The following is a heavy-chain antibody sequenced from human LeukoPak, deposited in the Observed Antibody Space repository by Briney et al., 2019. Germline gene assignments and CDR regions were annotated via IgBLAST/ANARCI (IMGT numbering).Heavy chain of an antibody. D-gene: IGHD3-22*01. CDR2: IFSDTEYT. V-gene: IGHV4-61*02. CDR3: ARRRNRGYYYDSSGYIFDY. J-gene: IGHJ4*02. CDR1: GGSIGRDGYY. Sequence: PSQTLSLTCTVSGGSIGRDGYYWGWIRQSAEKGLEYIGRIFSDTEYTSYNPSLSGRVTISQDLSKNQFSLRLTSVTAADTAVYYCARRRNRGYYYDSSGYIFDYWGQGTLVTVSS.